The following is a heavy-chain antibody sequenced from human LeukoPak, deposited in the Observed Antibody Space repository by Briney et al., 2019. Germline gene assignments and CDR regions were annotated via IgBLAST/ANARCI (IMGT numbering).Heavy chain of an antibody. CDR2: IYYSGST. CDR1: GGSISNYY. J-gene: IGHJ6*02. V-gene: IGHV4-59*01. D-gene: IGHD3-22*01. CDR3: ARAQRGSSGYYYYYYGMDV. Sequence: KTSETLSLTCPVSGGSISNYYYWTWIRQPPGKGLEWIGYIYYSGSTNYNPSLKSRVTISVDTSKNQFSLKLSSVTAADTAVYYCARAQRGSSGYYYYYYGMDVWGQGTTVTVSS.